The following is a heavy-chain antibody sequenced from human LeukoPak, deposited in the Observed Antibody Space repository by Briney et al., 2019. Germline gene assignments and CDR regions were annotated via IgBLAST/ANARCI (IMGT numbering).Heavy chain of an antibody. CDR1: GGSISSYY. J-gene: IGHJ4*02. CDR2: IYYSGST. D-gene: IGHD5-12*01. CDR3: ARERVSGYEPFDY. Sequence: SETLSLTCTVSGGSISSYYWSWIRQPPGKGLEWIGYIYYSGSTNYNPSLKSRVTISVDTSKNQFSLKLSSVTAADTAVYYCARERVSGYEPFDYWGQGTLVTVSS. V-gene: IGHV4-59*01.